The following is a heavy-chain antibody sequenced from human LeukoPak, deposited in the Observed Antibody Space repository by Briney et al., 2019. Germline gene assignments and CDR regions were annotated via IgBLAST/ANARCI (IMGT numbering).Heavy chain of an antibody. D-gene: IGHD3-10*01. J-gene: IGHJ4*02. Sequence: SQPLSLTCTVSGGSISSGGYYWSWIRQHPGKGLEWIGYIYYSGSTYYNPSLKSRVTISVDTSKNQFSLKLSSVTAADTAVYYCAREAGSGSFFDYWGQGTLVTVSS. CDR2: IYYSGST. V-gene: IGHV4-31*03. CDR3: AREAGSGSFFDY. CDR1: GGSISSGGYY.